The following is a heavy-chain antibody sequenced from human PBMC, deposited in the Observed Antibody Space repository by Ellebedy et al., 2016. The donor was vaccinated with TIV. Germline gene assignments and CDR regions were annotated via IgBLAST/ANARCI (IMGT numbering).Heavy chain of an antibody. CDR2: IIPILGIA. Sequence: AASVKVSCKASGGTFSSYAISWVRQAPGQGLEWMGRIIPILGIANYAQKFQGRVTITADKSTSTAYMELRSLRSDDTAVYYCARDEDFWSGHFDYWGQGTLVTVSS. CDR1: GGTFSSYA. D-gene: IGHD3-3*01. J-gene: IGHJ4*02. CDR3: ARDEDFWSGHFDY. V-gene: IGHV1-69*04.